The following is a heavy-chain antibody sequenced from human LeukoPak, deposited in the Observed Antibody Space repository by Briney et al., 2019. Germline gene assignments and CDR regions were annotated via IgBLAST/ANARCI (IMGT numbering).Heavy chain of an antibody. D-gene: IGHD1-1*01. CDR1: GITFSSYS. CDR2: IWNDGSNK. J-gene: IGHJ5*02. Sequence: GGSLRLSCAASGITFSSYSMNWVRQAPGKGLEWVAFIWNDGSNKYYADSVKGRFTISRDNSKNTLYLQMNSLRVEDTAVYYCARDGTLTAGPFDPWGRGTLVTVSS. CDR3: ARDGTLTAGPFDP. V-gene: IGHV3-33*08.